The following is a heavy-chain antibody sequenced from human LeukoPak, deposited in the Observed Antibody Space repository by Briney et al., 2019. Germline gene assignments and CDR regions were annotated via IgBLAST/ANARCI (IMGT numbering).Heavy chain of an antibody. CDR3: ARDRDYDILTGYYYYGMDV. V-gene: IGHV3-21*01. D-gene: IGHD3-9*01. Sequence: GGSLRLSCAASGFTFSSYSMNWVRRAPGKGLEWVSSISSSSSYIYYADSVKGRFTISRDNAKNSLYLQMNSLRAEDTAVYYCARDRDYDILTGYYYYGMDVWGKGTTVTVSS. CDR2: ISSSSSYI. CDR1: GFTFSSYS. J-gene: IGHJ6*04.